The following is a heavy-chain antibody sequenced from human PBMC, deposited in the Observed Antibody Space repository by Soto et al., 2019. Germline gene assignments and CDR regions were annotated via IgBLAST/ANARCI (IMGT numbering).Heavy chain of an antibody. CDR1: GFNRRDNW. CDR3: VRSSGWREVGIYKYGLDV. V-gene: IGHV3-11*06. CDR2: INAKGDYT. Sequence: QVELVESGGGLVKPGGSLRLSCIGSGFNRRDNWMSWIRQAPGKGLECVSYINAKGDYTNYADSVKGRFTISRDDAKNTLWLEMRSLRVEDTAVYHCVRSSGWREVGIYKYGLDVWGQGTKVMVS. J-gene: IGHJ6*02. D-gene: IGHD1-1*01.